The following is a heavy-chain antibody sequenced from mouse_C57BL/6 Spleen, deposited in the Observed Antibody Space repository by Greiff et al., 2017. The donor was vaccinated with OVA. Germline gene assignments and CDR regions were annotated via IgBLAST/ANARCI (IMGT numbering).Heavy chain of an antibody. CDR2: ISSGGSYT. CDR3: ARQGEGTVVPYYAMDY. CDR1: GFTFSSYG. Sequence: EVQVVESGGDLVKPGGSLKLSCAASGFTFSSYGMSWVRQTPDKRLEWVATISSGGSYTYYPDSVKGRFTISRDNAKNTLYLQMSSLKSEDTAMYYCARQGEGTVVPYYAMDYWGQGTSVTVSS. D-gene: IGHD1-1*01. V-gene: IGHV5-6*01. J-gene: IGHJ4*01.